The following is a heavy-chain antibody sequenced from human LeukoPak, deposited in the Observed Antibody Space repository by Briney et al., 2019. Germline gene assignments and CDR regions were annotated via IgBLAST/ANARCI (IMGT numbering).Heavy chain of an antibody. D-gene: IGHD3-10*01. Sequence: GRSLRLSCAASGFTFSSYWMRWVRQAPGKGLVWVSFISSDGASTTYADSVTGRFTILRDTATNTLYLQMNSLRAADTAVYYCLRGPSSVYWYFDRWGRGTLVTVSS. CDR2: ISSDGAST. CDR1: GFTFSSYW. CDR3: LRGPSSVYWYFDR. V-gene: IGHV3-74*01. J-gene: IGHJ2*01.